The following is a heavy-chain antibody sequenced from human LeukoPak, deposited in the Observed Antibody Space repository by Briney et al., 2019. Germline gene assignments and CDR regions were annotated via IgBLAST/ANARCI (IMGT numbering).Heavy chain of an antibody. CDR2: VRHDGNNK. CDR1: GFSFNTYA. D-gene: IGHD3-22*01. CDR3: SKGVRMIVVAPGS. Sequence: GGSLRLPCAASGFSFNTYAMHWVRQAPGKGLEWLAFVRHDGNNKYETDSVKGRFTISRDNSKNTVYLQMNSLRSEDTAVYYCSKGVRMIVVAPGSWGQGTLVTVSS. J-gene: IGHJ5*02. V-gene: IGHV3-30*02.